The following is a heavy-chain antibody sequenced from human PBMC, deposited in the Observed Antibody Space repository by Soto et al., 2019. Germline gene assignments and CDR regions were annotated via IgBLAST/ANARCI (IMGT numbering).Heavy chain of an antibody. J-gene: IGHJ3*02. CDR2: INAGNGNT. Sequence: ASVKVSCKASGYTFTNYAMHWVRQAPGQRLEWMGWINAGNGNTKYSQKFQGRVTITRDTSTSTAYMELRSLRSDDTAVYYCARDSGYYYDSEAKYAFDIWGQGTMVTVSS. CDR1: GYTFTNYA. CDR3: ARDSGYYYDSEAKYAFDI. D-gene: IGHD3-22*01. V-gene: IGHV1-3*01.